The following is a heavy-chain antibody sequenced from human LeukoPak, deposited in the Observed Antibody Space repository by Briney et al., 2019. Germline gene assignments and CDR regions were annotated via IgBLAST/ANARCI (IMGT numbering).Heavy chain of an antibody. D-gene: IGHD5-24*01. Sequence: GRSLRLSCAASGFTFSSYAMHWVRQAPGKGLEWVAVISYDGSNKYYADSVKGRFTISRDNSKNTLYLQMNSLRAEDTAVYYCATTPRDGYNYALDYWGQGTLVTVSS. J-gene: IGHJ4*02. CDR1: GFTFSSYA. CDR2: ISYDGSNK. CDR3: ATTPRDGYNYALDY. V-gene: IGHV3-30-3*01.